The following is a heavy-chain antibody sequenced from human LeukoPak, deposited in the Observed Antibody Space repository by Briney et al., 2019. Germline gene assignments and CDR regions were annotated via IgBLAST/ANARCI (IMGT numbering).Heavy chain of an antibody. CDR3: ARGPTGTTAIDY. Sequence: SETLSLTCTVSGGSISSGGYYWSWIRQHPGKGLEWIGYIYYSGSTYYNPSLKSRVTISVDTSKNQFSLKLSSVTAADTAVYYCARGPTGTTAIDYWGQGTLVTVSS. CDR2: IYYSGST. V-gene: IGHV4-31*03. J-gene: IGHJ4*02. D-gene: IGHD4-17*01. CDR1: GGSISSGGYY.